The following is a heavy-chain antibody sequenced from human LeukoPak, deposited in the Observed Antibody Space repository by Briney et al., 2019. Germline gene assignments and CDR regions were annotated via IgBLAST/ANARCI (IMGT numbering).Heavy chain of an antibody. CDR1: VYTFTGYH. Sequence: ASVKVSCKASVYTFTGYHMHWVRQAPGQGLEWMGWINPNSGGTIYAQKFQGRVTMTRDTSIGTAYMELSGLTSDDTAIYYCATDYGDYESAYWGQGTVVTVSS. CDR3: ATDYGDYESAY. CDR2: INPNSGGT. D-gene: IGHD4-17*01. V-gene: IGHV1-2*02. J-gene: IGHJ4*02.